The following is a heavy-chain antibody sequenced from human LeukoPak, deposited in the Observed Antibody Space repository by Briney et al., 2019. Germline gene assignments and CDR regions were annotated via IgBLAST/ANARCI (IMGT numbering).Heavy chain of an antibody. J-gene: IGHJ4*02. D-gene: IGHD3-10*01. CDR1: GFIFSNYG. CDR3: AKLPLSGRSQSADY. CDR2: ISASGSAT. V-gene: IGHV3-23*01. Sequence: GGSLRLSCAASGFIFSNYGMNWVRQAPGKGLEWVAAISASGSATSYADSVRGRFTISRDNSKNTLFLQMNSLRAEDTAVYYCAKLPLSGRSQSADYWGQGTLVTVSS.